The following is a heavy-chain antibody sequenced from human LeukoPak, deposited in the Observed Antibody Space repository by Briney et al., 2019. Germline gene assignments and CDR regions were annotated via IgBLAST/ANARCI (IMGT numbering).Heavy chain of an antibody. CDR1: GYRFSSYW. Sequence: PGESLKVSCQGSGYRFSSYWIGWVRQMPGKGLEWMGIIYPSNSDTRYSPSSQGQVTISADKSISTAYLQWNSLKASDTAMYYCARGPHAYYFDYWGQGTLVTVSS. CDR3: ARGPHAYYFDY. D-gene: IGHD2-2*01. V-gene: IGHV5-51*01. J-gene: IGHJ4*02. CDR2: IYPSNSDT.